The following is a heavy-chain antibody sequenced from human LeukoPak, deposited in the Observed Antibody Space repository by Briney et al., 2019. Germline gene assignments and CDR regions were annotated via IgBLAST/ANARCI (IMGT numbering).Heavy chain of an antibody. V-gene: IGHV1-18*01. CDR2: ISAYNGNT. CDR1: GYTFTSYG. D-gene: IGHD4-23*01. Sequence: GASVKVSCKASGYTFTSYGISWVRQAPGQGLEWMGWISAYNGNTSYAQKLQGRVTMTTDTSTSTAYMELRSLRSDDTAVYYCARAGGNIGSAVIQPGDYWGQGTLVTVSS. CDR3: ARAGGNIGSAVIQPGDY. J-gene: IGHJ4*02.